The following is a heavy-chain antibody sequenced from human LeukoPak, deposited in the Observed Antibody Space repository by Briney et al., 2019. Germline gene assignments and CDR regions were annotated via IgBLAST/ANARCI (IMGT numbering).Heavy chain of an antibody. CDR3: ARPQYYDILTGLDY. V-gene: IGHV5-51*01. D-gene: IGHD3-9*01. J-gene: IGHJ4*02. CDR1: GYSFTSYW. CDR2: IYPGDSDT. Sequence: GESLKISCKTSGYSFTSYWIAWVRQLPGKGLEWMGIIYPGDSDTRYSPSFQGQVTISADKSISPAYLQWSSLKASDTAMYYCARPQYYDILTGLDYWGQGTLVTVSS.